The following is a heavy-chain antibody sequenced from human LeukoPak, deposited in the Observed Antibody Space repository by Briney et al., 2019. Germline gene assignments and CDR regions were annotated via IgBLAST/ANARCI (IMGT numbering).Heavy chain of an antibody. CDR1: GFTFSNYN. Sequence: GGSLRLSCAASGFTFSNYNMNWVRQAPGKGLEWVSYMSSSSSTIYYADSVKGRFTISRDNAKNSLYLQMNSLRDEDTAVYYCARDQVLYSSGLYYYYGMDVWGQGTTVTVSS. CDR3: ARDQVLYSSGLYYYYGMDV. J-gene: IGHJ6*02. CDR2: MSSSSSTI. D-gene: IGHD5-18*01. V-gene: IGHV3-48*02.